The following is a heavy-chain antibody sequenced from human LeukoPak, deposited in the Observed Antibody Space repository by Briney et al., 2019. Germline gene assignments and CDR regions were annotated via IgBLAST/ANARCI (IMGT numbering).Heavy chain of an antibody. CDR1: GFTFSSYA. D-gene: IGHD3-3*02. Sequence: GGSLRLSCAASGFTFSSYAMSWVRQAPGKGLEWVAVISYDGSNKYYADSVKGRFTISRDNSKNTLYLQMNSLRAEDTAVYYCAKDLGFLEWSPYYYYYYGMDVWGQGTTVTVSS. CDR3: AKDLGFLEWSPYYYYYYGMDV. CDR2: ISYDGSNK. J-gene: IGHJ6*02. V-gene: IGHV3-30*18.